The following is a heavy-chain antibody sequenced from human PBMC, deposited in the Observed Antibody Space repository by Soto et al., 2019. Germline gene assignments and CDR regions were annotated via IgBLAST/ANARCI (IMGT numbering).Heavy chain of an antibody. CDR3: ASNGPKGVTIFGVVMSVPADGMDV. V-gene: IGHV3-30-3*01. CDR1: GFTFSSYA. D-gene: IGHD3-3*01. Sequence: QVQLVESGGGVVQPGRSLRRSCAASGFTFSSYAMHWVRQAPGKGLEWVAVISYDGSNKYYADSVKGRFTISRDNAKNTLYMKMNSLRAEDTAVYYYASNGPKGVTIFGVVMSVPADGMDVCGRGTTVTVSS. CDR2: ISYDGSNK. J-gene: IGHJ6*02.